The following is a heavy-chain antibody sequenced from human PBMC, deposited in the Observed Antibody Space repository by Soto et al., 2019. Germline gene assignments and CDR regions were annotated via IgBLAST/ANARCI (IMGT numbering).Heavy chain of an antibody. CDR3: TGEGAYTSPPYYYFYAMDV. Sequence: GGSLRLSCKGSGFTFRDYAISWVRQAPGKGLQWVCFISAKAFCRTTEYATCVKGRFTISRDDSKSDDYLKMNNLETEDTAVYYCTGEGAYTSPPYYYFYAMDVWGQGTRVTVSS. CDR1: GFTFRDYA. J-gene: IGHJ6*01. V-gene: IGHV3-49*04. D-gene: IGHD2-2*01. CDR2: ISAKAFCRTT.